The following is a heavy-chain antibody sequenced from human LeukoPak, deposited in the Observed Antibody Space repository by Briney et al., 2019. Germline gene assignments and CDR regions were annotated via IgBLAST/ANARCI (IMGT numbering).Heavy chain of an antibody. CDR2: IYYSGST. V-gene: IGHV4-30-4*01. D-gene: IGHD3-22*01. Sequence: SETLSLTCTVSGGSISSGDYYWSWIRQPPGKGLEWIGYIYYSGSTYYNPSLKSRVTISVDTSKNQFSLKLSSVTAADTAVYYCARDSRYYDSSRDMDVWGQGTTVTVSS. CDR1: GGSISSGDYY. J-gene: IGHJ6*02. CDR3: ARDSRYYDSSRDMDV.